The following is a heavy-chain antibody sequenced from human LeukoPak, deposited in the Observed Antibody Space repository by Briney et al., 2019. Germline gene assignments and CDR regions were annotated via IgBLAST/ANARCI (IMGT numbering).Heavy chain of an antibody. CDR3: ARDPGKLGHDAFDI. V-gene: IGHV3-11*04. Sequence: RAGGSLRLSCAASGFTFSNYYMSWIRQAPGKGLEWVSYISSSGSTIYYADSVKGRFTISRDNAKNSLYLQMNSLRAEDTAVYYCARDPGKLGHDAFDIWGQGTMVTVSS. CDR1: GFTFSNYY. CDR2: ISSSGSTI. J-gene: IGHJ3*02. D-gene: IGHD7-27*01.